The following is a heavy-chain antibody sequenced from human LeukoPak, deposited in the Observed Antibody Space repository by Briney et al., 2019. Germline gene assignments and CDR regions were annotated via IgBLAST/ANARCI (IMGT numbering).Heavy chain of an antibody. CDR2: ISGSGGST. CDR1: GFTFSSYA. V-gene: IGHV3-23*01. J-gene: IGHJ4*02. D-gene: IGHD2-15*01. CDR3: AKSSGLLPYYFDY. Sequence: GGSLRLSCAASGFTFSSYAMSWVRQAPGKGLEWVSAISGSGGSTYYADSVKGRFTISRDNSKNTLYLQMYSLRAEDTAVYYCAKSSGLLPYYFDYWGQGTLVTVSS.